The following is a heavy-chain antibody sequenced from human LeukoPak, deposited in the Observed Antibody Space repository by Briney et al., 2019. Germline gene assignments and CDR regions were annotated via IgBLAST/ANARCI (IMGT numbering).Heavy chain of an antibody. D-gene: IGHD6-13*01. CDR1: GGSIISRNW. Sequence: SETLSLTCAVSGGSIISRNWWSWVRQPPGKGLEWIGEIYHSGSTNYNPSLKRRGTISVDKSKNQFSLKLSSVTAADTAVYYCARMRADRSSGWSIRVCYFDYWGQGTLVTVSS. V-gene: IGHV4-4*02. J-gene: IGHJ4*02. CDR2: IYHSGST. CDR3: ARMRADRSSGWSIRVCYFDY.